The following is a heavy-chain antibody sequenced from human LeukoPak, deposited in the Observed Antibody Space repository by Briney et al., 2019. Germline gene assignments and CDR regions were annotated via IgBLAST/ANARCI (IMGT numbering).Heavy chain of an antibody. Sequence: SVKVSCKASGGTFSSYAISWVRQAPGQGLEWMGGIIPIFGTANYAQKFQGRVTITTDESTSTAYMELISLRSEDTAVYYCARGRVVAATRDYWFDPWGQGTLVTVSS. D-gene: IGHD2-15*01. CDR3: ARGRVVAATRDYWFDP. J-gene: IGHJ5*02. CDR1: GGTFSSYA. V-gene: IGHV1-69*05. CDR2: IIPIFGTA.